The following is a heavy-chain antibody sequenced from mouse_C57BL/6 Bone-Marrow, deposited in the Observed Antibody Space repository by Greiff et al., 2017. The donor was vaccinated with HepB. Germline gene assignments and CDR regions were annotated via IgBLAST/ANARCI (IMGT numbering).Heavy chain of an antibody. Sequence: VQLQQSGAELVMPGASVKLSCKASGYTFTSYWMHWVKQRPGQGLEWIGEIDPSDSYTNYNQKFKGKSTLTVDKSSSTAYMRLSSLTSEDSAVYYCARELRLRFAYWGQGTLVTVSA. D-gene: IGHD3-2*02. J-gene: IGHJ3*01. CDR2: IDPSDSYT. V-gene: IGHV1-69*01. CDR3: ARELRLRFAY. CDR1: GYTFTSYW.